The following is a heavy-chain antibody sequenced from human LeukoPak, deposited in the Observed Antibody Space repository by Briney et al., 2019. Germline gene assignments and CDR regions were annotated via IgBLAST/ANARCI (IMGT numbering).Heavy chain of an antibody. CDR2: ISSSGRTI. V-gene: IGHV3-48*03. J-gene: IGHJ4*02. D-gene: IGHD3-16*01. CDR1: GFTFSSYE. Sequence: PGGSLRLSCAASGFTFSSYEMNWVRQAPGKGLEWVSYISSSGRTIYYADSVKGRFTISRDNAKNSLYLQMNSLRAEDTAVYYCARDTPPYYDYVWGSQGVFDYWGQGTLVTVSS. CDR3: ARDTPPYYDYVWGSQGVFDY.